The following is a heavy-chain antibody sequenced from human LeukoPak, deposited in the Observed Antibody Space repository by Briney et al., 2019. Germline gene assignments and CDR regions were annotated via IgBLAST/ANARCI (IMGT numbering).Heavy chain of an antibody. D-gene: IGHD2/OR15-2a*01. Sequence: PSETLSLTCTVSGGSITSDHWNWIRQPPGKGLEWIRCIFYSGRTYYNPSLKSRVSISVDMPKNQFSLRLTSVTAADTAVYYCARKNDFEIWGQGTLVTVSS. J-gene: IGHJ3*02. CDR1: GGSITSDH. V-gene: IGHV4-59*12. CDR2: IFYSGRT. CDR3: ARKNDFEI.